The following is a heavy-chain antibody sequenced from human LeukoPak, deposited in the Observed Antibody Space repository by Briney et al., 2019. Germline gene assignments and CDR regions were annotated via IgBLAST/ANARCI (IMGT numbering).Heavy chain of an antibody. CDR1: GYTFTSYY. Sequence: GASVKVSCKASGYTFTSYYMHWVRQAPGQGLEWMGIINPSGGSTSYADSVKGRFTISRDNAKNTLYLQMNSLRAEDTAVYYCARGIVGANDAFDIWGQGTMVTVSS. D-gene: IGHD1-26*01. CDR3: ARGIVGANDAFDI. V-gene: IGHV1-46*04. J-gene: IGHJ3*02. CDR2: INPSGGST.